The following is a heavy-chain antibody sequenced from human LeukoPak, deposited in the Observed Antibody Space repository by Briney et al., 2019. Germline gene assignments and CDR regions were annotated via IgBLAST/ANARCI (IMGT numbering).Heavy chain of an antibody. J-gene: IGHJ4*01. D-gene: IGHD6-19*01. CDR1: DGSLNTYF. V-gene: IGHV4-4*07. Sequence: PSETLSLTCSVSDGSLNTYFWSWIRQPAGKGLEWIGRIDSSGTTSLNPSLQSRVTISQDKSKKQFSLKLSSVTAADTAVYYCATGGYSAWCDYWGHGTQVIVSS. CDR2: IDSSGTT. CDR3: ATGGYSAWCDY.